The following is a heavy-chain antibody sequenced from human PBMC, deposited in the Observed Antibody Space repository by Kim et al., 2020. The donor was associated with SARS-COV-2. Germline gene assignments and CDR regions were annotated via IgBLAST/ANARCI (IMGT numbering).Heavy chain of an antibody. V-gene: IGHV3-30*18. D-gene: IGHD2-2*01. CDR1: GLTFSSYG. CDR2: ISNDGSNK. CDR3: AKSRVTRSASSDY. Sequence: GGSLRLSCEVSGLTFSSYGMHWVRHAPGKGLEWVAAISNDGSNKDYADSLKGRFTISRDNSKNTLYLQMNSLSTEDTGVYYCAKSRVTRSASSDYWGQGTLVTVSS. J-gene: IGHJ4*02.